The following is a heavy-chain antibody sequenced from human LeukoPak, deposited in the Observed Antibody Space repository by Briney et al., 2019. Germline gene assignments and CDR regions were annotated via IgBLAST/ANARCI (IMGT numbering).Heavy chain of an antibody. CDR2: INGGSGNT. CDR3: ARGGPGCSSTSCYGLNYYYYGMDV. D-gene: IGHD2-2*01. V-gene: IGHV1-3*01. CDR1: GYTFTSYA. J-gene: IGHJ6*04. Sequence: WASVKVSCKASGYTFTSYAMHRVRQAPGQRLQWMGWINGGSGNTKYSQKFQGRVTITRDTSASTAYMELSSLRSEDTAVYYCARGGPGCSSTSCYGLNYYYYGMDVWGKGTTVTVSS.